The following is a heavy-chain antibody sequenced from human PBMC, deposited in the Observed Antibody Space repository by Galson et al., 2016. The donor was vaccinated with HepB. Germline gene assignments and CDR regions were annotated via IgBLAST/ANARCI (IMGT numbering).Heavy chain of an antibody. CDR3: ARRDLIPKKFDY. CDR2: AYYSGNS. CDR1: GDSMTPYY. J-gene: IGHJ4*02. D-gene: IGHD3-22*01. Sequence: SETLSLTCTVYGDSMTPYYWSWIRQSPGKGLEWIGYAYYSGNSDYNPSLKSRVTISVDTSKNQFSLILSSVTAADTAFYFCARRDLIPKKFDYWGQGILVTVSS. V-gene: IGHV4-59*12.